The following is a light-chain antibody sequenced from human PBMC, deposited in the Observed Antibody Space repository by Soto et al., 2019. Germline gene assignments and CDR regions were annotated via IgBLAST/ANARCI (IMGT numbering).Light chain of an antibody. CDR1: QDITND. CDR3: QQYDNVPLT. CDR2: EAS. Sequence: DIQMTQSPSSLSASVGDRVTITCQASQDITNDLNWYQQKPGKAPKVLTYEASNLETGVPSRFSGSGSGTDFTISISSLQPEDIATYCCQQYDNVPLTFGGGTKVEIK. J-gene: IGKJ4*01. V-gene: IGKV1-33*01.